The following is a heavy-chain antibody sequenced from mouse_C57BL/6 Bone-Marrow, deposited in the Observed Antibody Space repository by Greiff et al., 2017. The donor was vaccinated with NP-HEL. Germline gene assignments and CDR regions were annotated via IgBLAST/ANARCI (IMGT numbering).Heavy chain of an antibody. V-gene: IGHV5-16*01. J-gene: IGHJ1*03. CDR3: ARDYYGSSYWYFDV. CDR2: INYDGSST. CDR1: GFTFSDYY. Sequence: DVQLVESEGGLVQPGSSMKLSCTASGFTFSDYYMAWVRQVPEKGLEWVANINYDGSSTYYLDSLKSRFIISRDNAKTILYLQMSSLKSEDTATYYCARDYYGSSYWYFDVWGTGTTVTVSS. D-gene: IGHD1-1*01.